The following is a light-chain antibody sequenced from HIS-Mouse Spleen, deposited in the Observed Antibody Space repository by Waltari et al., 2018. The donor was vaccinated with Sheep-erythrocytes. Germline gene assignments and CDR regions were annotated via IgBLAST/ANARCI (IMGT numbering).Light chain of an antibody. CDR1: QSLLHSNGYNY. CDR3: MQALQTPIT. CDR2: LGS. J-gene: IGKJ5*01. V-gene: IGKV2-28*01. Sequence: ISCRSSQSLLHSNGYNYLDWYLQKPGQSPQLLIYLGSNRASGVPDRFSGSGSGTDFTLKISRVEAEDVGVYYCMQALQTPITFGQGTRLEIK.